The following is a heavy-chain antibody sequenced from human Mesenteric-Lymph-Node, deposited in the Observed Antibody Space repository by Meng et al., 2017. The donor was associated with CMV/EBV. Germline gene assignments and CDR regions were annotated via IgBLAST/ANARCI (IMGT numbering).Heavy chain of an antibody. CDR3: AKAPRITGTFN. CDR1: GFTFSSYG. D-gene: IGHD1-7*01. CDR2: IRFDGNNK. V-gene: IGHV3-30*02. Sequence: GGSLRLSCAASGFTFSSYGMHWVRQAPGKGLEWVAFIRFDGNNKYYADSVKGRFTISRDNSKNTLYLQMNSLRAEDTAMYYCAKAPRITGTFNWGQGTLVTVSS. J-gene: IGHJ4*02.